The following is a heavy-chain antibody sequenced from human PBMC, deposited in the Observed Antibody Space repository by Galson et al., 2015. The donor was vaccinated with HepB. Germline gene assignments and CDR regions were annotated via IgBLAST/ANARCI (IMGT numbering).Heavy chain of an antibody. J-gene: IGHJ4*02. CDR3: AREGVGVSYLRYYFYY. CDR2: ISYVVSNK. V-gene: IGHV3-30*04. CDR1: GFTFSSYA. Sequence: SLRLSCEASGFTFSSYAMHWVRQAPGQGLEWVAGISYVVSNKYYADNLKGRFTISRDNSKNTLYLQLNSLRAEDTAVYYCAREGVGVSYLRYYFYYWGQGTLVTVSS. D-gene: IGHD1-26*01.